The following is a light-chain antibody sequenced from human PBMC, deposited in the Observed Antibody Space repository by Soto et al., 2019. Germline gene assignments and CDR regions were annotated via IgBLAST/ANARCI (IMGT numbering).Light chain of an antibody. V-gene: IGKV1-5*01. Sequence: DIQMTQSPSTLSASVGDRVTITCRASQSIGNWLAWYQQKPGKAPKLLIYDVSSFESGVPSRFSGSGSGTEFTLTISSLQPDDFATYYCQQYNSYSSTFGHGTKVDIK. CDR1: QSIGNW. CDR3: QQYNSYSST. CDR2: DVS. J-gene: IGKJ1*01.